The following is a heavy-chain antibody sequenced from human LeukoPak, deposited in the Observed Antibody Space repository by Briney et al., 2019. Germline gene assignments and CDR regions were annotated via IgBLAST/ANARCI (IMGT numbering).Heavy chain of an antibody. CDR3: ATEIVGYGDVHYFDS. V-gene: IGHV1-24*01. CDR1: GYTLTEIS. Sequence: GASVKVSCKVSGYTLTEISMHWVRQAPEQGLDWIVGLNREDVKTIYARSFQGRLTVTEDTSTDTAYMELSSLRAEDTAMYYCATEIVGYGDVHYFDSWGQGTLVTVSS. CDR2: LNREDVKT. J-gene: IGHJ4*02. D-gene: IGHD4-17*01.